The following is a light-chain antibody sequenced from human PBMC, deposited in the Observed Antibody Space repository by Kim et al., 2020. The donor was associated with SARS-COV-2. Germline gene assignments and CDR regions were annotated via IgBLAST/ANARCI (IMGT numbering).Light chain of an antibody. J-gene: IGLJ3*02. CDR2: DVS. CDR1: ISDVGGSKF. CDR3: STYTSTESWV. Sequence: GQSITISCTGTISDVGGSKFVSWYQQHPGKAPKVLIYDVSERPSGISSRFSGSKSGDTASLTISGLQAEDEADYYCSTYTSTESWVFGGGTRLTVL. V-gene: IGLV2-14*03.